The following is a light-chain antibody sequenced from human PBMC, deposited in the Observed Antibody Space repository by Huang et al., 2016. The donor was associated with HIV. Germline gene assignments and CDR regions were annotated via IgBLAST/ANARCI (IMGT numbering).Light chain of an antibody. Sequence: EIVLTQSPDFQSVTPKEKITITCRASQNIGNSLHWYQQKPDQSPQLLIKYASQTISGVPSRFSGSGSGSDFTLTINTPEAGDAATYYCHQSSSLPYTFGQGTNLEIK. CDR3: HQSSSLPYT. CDR2: YAS. J-gene: IGKJ2*01. CDR1: QNIGNS. V-gene: IGKV6-21*02.